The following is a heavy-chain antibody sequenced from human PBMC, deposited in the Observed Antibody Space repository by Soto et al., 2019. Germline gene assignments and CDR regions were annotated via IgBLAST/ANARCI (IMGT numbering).Heavy chain of an antibody. J-gene: IGHJ4*02. V-gene: IGHV4-4*07. Sequence: SETLSLTCTVSGGSISSYYWSWIRQPAGKGLEWIGRIYTSGSTNYNPSLKSRVTMSVDTSKNQFSLKLSSVTAADTAVYYCERDRVSSSWYGNPLDYWGQGTLVTVSS. CDR1: GGSISSYY. D-gene: IGHD6-13*01. CDR2: IYTSGST. CDR3: ERDRVSSSWYGNPLDY.